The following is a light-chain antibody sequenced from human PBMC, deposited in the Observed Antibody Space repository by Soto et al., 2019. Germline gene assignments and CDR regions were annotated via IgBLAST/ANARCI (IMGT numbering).Light chain of an antibody. Sequence: IVMTLSPPKVPVSPGVRGTLPFRASQSVSSKLAWYQQKPGQAPRLLLYGASNRATGIPDRFSGSGSGTEFTLTISRLKPEDFATYDCLKHNSYLKWTLGKGKKVDIK. CDR3: LKHNSYLKWT. CDR1: QSVSSK. CDR2: GAS. V-gene: IGKV3-15*01. J-gene: IGKJ1*01.